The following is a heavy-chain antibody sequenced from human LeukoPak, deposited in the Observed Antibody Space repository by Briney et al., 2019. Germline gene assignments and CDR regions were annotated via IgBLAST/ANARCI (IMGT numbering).Heavy chain of an antibody. V-gene: IGHV4-59*12. CDR1: GGPISSYY. D-gene: IGHD6-13*01. CDR2: IQDSGST. Sequence: SETLSLTCTVSGGPISSYYWSWIRQTPGKGLEWIAYIQDSGSTYNNPSLKTRLSISIDTSKNQFSLKLNSVSAADTAVYYCARVVAAAGNNWFDPWGQGTLVTVSS. J-gene: IGHJ5*02. CDR3: ARVVAAAGNNWFDP.